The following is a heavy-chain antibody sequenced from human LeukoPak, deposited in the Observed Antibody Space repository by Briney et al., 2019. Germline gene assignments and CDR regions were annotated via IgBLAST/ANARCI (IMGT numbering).Heavy chain of an antibody. CDR3: ARGVKYDSSGFYYLDY. V-gene: IGHV3-21*01. CDR2: ISTGGTYI. CDR1: GFTLSGYA. D-gene: IGHD3-22*01. J-gene: IGHJ4*02. Sequence: PGGSLRLSCAASGFTLSGYAMNWVRQAPGKGLEWVSSISTGGTYIYYAESVKGRFTISRDDAKNSLYLQMNGLRAEDTAVYYCARGVKYDSSGFYYLDYWGQGTLVTVSS.